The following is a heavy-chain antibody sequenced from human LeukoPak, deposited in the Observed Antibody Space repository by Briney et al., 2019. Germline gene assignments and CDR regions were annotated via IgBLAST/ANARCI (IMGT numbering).Heavy chain of an antibody. J-gene: IGHJ5*02. D-gene: IGHD3-22*01. Sequence: SETPSLTCTVSGGSISNYYWSWIRQPPGKGLEWIGYIYYTGSTTYNSSLKSRVTISVDTSKNQFSLKLSSVTAADTAVYYCARGTMMVGPWGQGTLVTVSS. V-gene: IGHV4-59*01. CDR2: IYYTGST. CDR3: ARGTMMVGP. CDR1: GGSISNYY.